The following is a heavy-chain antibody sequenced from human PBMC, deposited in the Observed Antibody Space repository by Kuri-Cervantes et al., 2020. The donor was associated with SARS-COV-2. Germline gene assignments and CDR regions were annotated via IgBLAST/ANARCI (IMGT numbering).Heavy chain of an antibody. V-gene: IGHV1-69*13. CDR1: GGTFSSYA. D-gene: IGHD5-24*01. CDR2: ILPILDAA. Sequence: SVKVSCKASGGTFSSYAISWVRQAPGQGLEWMGGILPILDAANYAQKFQGRVTITADESTSTAYMELSSLRSEDTAVYYCAREWTDPIEMTTPTHFDYWGQGNLVTVSS. J-gene: IGHJ4*02. CDR3: AREWTDPIEMTTPTHFDY.